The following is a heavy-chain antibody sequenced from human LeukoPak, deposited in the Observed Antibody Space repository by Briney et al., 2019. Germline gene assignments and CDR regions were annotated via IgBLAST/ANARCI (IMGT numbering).Heavy chain of an antibody. CDR3: ARQYSYGSQYYFDY. V-gene: IGHV4-30-2*01. D-gene: IGHD5-18*01. CDR2: IYHSGST. CDR1: GGSISSGGYY. J-gene: IGHJ4*02. Sequence: SQTLSLNCAVSGGSISSGGYYRSWIRQPPGKGLEWIGYIYHSGSTYYNPSLKSRVTISVDRSKNQFSLKLSSVTAADTAVYYCARQYSYGSQYYFDYWGQGTLVTVSS.